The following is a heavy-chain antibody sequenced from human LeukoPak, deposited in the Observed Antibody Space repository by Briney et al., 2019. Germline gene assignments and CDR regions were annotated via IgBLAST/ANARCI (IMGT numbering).Heavy chain of an antibody. D-gene: IGHD3-16*01. CDR1: GFTFSSYW. CDR3: ARDFSYAGYYYGMDV. CDR2: IKQDGSEK. V-gene: IGHV3-7*01. J-gene: IGHJ6*02. Sequence: GGSLRLSCAASGFTFSSYWMSWVRQAPGKGLEWVANIKQDGSEKYYVDSVKGRFTISRDNAKKSLYLQMNSLRAEDTAVYYCARDFSYAGYYYGMDVWGQGTTVTVSS.